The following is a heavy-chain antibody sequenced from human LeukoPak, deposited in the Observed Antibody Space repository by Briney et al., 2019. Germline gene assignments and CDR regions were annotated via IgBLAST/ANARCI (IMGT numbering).Heavy chain of an antibody. CDR2: INHSGST. D-gene: IGHD6-13*01. CDR1: GGSFSGYY. V-gene: IGHV4-34*01. Sequence: SETLSLTCAVCGGSFSGYYWSWIRQPPGKGLEWIGEINHSGSTNYNPSLKSRVTISVDTSKNQFSLKLSSVTAADTAVYYCARAPPVDMIAAAASNWFDPWGQGTLVTVSP. CDR3: ARAPPVDMIAAAASNWFDP. J-gene: IGHJ5*02.